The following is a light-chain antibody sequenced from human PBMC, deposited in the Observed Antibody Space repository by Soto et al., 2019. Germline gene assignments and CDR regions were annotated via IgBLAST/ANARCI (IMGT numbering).Light chain of an antibody. CDR2: NAF. CDR3: QQRTTLFT. J-gene: IGKJ4*01. CDR1: QTISTY. V-gene: IGKV3-11*01. Sequence: EIVLTQSPATLSLSPGERATLSCRASQTISTYLAWYQQKPGQAPRILIYNAFNRATGIPARFSGSGSGTDFTLTISSLEPEDFAVYYCQQRTTLFTFGGGTKVEIK.